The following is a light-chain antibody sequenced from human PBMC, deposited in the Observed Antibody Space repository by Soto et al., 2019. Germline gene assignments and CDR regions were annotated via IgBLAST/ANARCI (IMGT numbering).Light chain of an antibody. J-gene: IGLJ1*01. CDR1: SSDVGGYNF. CDR2: DVS. CDR3: SSYTSSSTYV. V-gene: IGLV2-14*01. Sequence: QSVLTQPASVSGSPGQSIPISCTGTSSDVGGYNFVSWYQQHPGKAPKLMIYDVSNRPSGVSDRFSGSKSGNTASLTISGLQAEDEADYYCSSYTSSSTYVCGTGTKLT.